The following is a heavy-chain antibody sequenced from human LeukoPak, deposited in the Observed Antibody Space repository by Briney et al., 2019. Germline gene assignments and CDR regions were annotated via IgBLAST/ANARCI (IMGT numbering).Heavy chain of an antibody. J-gene: IGHJ3*02. D-gene: IGHD1-26*01. CDR1: GGSIRSYY. CDR3: ARGRSGSYYDAFDI. V-gene: IGHV4-59*04. Sequence: SETLSLTCTVSGGSIRSYYWSRIRQPPGKGLEWIGSIYHSGSTYYNPSLKSRLTMSIDTSTNQLSVSLNSVTAADTAVYYCARGRSGSYYDAFDIWGQGTMVTVSS. CDR2: IYHSGST.